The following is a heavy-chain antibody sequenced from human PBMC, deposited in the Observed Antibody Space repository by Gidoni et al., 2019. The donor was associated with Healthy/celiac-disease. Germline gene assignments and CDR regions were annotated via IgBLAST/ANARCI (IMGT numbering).Heavy chain of an antibody. D-gene: IGHD5-18*01. Sequence: QVPLTQSGAEVKKPGASVKVSCKASGYTFTGYDMHWVRQAPGQGLEWMGWIHPNSRGTNYAQKCQGWVTMTRDTSISTAYMELSRLRSDDTAVYYCARDGHTAIVRGWFDPLGQGTLVTVSA. CDR3: ARDGHTAIVRGWFDP. CDR2: IHPNSRGT. CDR1: GYTFTGYD. V-gene: IGHV1-2*04. J-gene: IGHJ5*02.